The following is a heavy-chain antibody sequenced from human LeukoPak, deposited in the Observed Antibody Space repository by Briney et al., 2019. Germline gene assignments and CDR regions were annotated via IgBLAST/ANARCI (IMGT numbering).Heavy chain of an antibody. V-gene: IGHV4-4*02. Sequence: SGTLSLTCGVSGGSITITNYWTWVRQPPGKGLEWIGEVNLQGSTNYNPSLMGRVAISVDTSENHISLQLTSVTAADTAVYYCAREGGPYRPLDYSGQRTLVTVSS. CDR3: AREGGPYRPLDY. CDR2: VNLQGST. J-gene: IGHJ4*02. CDR1: GGSITITNY.